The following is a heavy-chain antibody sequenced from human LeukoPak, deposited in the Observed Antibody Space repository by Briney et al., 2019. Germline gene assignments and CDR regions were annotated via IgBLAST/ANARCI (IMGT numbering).Heavy chain of an antibody. J-gene: IGHJ3*02. D-gene: IGHD3-22*01. Sequence: GGSLRLSCAASGFTFCSYRMNWVRQAPGKGLEWVSSINTDNSYIYYADSVNGRFTISRDNAKNSLYLQMNSLRAEDTAVYYWARVKMFYYEGGTYYHAFDIWGQGTMVTVSS. CDR1: GFTFCSYR. V-gene: IGHV3-21*01. CDR3: ARVKMFYYEGGTYYHAFDI. CDR2: INTDNSYI.